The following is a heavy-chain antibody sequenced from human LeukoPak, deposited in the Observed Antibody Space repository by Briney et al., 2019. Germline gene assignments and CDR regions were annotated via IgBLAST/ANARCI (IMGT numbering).Heavy chain of an antibody. V-gene: IGHV3-30*18. CDR2: ISYDGSNK. J-gene: IGHJ6*02. CDR1: GFTFSSYG. D-gene: IGHD2-21*02. CDR3: AKDAYCGGDCYSDYYYYGMDV. Sequence: GGSLRLSCAASGFTFSSYGMHWVRQAPGKGLEWVAVISYDGSNKYYADSVKGRFTISRDNSKNTLYLQMNSLRAEDTAVYYCAKDAYCGGDCYSDYYYYGMDVWGQGTSVIVSS.